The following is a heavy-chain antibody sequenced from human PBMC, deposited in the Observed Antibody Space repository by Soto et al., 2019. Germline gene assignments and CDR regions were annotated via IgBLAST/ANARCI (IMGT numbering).Heavy chain of an antibody. CDR2: IDTSGNA. CDR1: AGSIISVSYY. V-gene: IGHV4-31*03. Sequence: SETMSLTCTVAAGSIISVSYYWSWIRQHSGKGLEWIGHIDTSGNAYYNPSLKSRVTISGDTSKNQFSLKVNSVNAADTAVYYCARGQGAGLRGDSGYLEYWGQGALVTVSS. D-gene: IGHD3-10*01. J-gene: IGHJ4*02. CDR3: ARGQGAGLRGDSGYLEY.